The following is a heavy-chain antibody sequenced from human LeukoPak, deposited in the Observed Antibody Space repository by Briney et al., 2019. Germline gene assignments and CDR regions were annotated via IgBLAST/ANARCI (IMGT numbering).Heavy chain of an antibody. Sequence: ASVKVSCKASGYTFTGYYMHWVRQAPGQGLEWMGWINPNSGGTNYAQKFQGRVTMTRDTSISTAYMELSRLRSDDTAVYYCARDLGYCSGGSCYSNYWGQGTLVTVSS. V-gene: IGHV1-2*02. J-gene: IGHJ4*02. CDR3: ARDLGYCSGGSCYSNY. CDR2: INPNSGGT. CDR1: GYTFTGYY. D-gene: IGHD2-15*01.